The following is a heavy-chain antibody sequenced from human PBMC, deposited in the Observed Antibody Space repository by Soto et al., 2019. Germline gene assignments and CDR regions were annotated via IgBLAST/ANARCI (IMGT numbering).Heavy chain of an antibody. CDR3: ARDPTGYCSSTSCYTVGYYYYGMDV. D-gene: IGHD2-2*02. CDR1: GFTFSSYG. CDR2: IWYDGSNK. Sequence: GGSLRLSCAASGFTFSSYGMHWVRQAPGKGLEWVAVIWYDGSNKYYADSVKGRFTISRDNSKNTLYLQMNSLRAEDTAVYYCARDPTGYCSSTSCYTVGYYYYGMDVWGQGTTVTVSS. J-gene: IGHJ6*02. V-gene: IGHV3-33*01.